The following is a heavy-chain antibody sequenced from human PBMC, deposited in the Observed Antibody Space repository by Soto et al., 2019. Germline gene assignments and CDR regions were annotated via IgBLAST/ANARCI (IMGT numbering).Heavy chain of an antibody. CDR2: IIPMFGKA. J-gene: IGHJ4*02. D-gene: IGHD5-18*01. Sequence: QVQLVQSGAEVKKPESSVKVSCKAPGGTFSTYAISWVRQAPGQGLEWMGGIIPMFGKANYAQRFQDRVTITADEYTNTVYMELSSLRSAETAVYFCASGIQLWLRRINNGYSGWGQGTLVTVSS. V-gene: IGHV1-69*12. CDR3: ASGIQLWLRRINNGYSG. CDR1: GGTFSTYA.